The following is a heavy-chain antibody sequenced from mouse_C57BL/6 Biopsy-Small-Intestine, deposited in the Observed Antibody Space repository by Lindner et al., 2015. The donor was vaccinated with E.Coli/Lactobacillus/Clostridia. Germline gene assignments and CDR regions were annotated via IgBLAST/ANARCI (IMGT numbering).Heavy chain of an antibody. CDR1: GYTFHQLL. CDR2: MTPNSGDT. Sequence: KVSCKASGYTFHQLLISNWVRQAAGQGLEWMGWMTPNSGDTGYAQKFQGRVTITRDTSISTAYMELSSLRSEDTAVYYCVRNYYGTGYFDIWGQGTMVTVSS. CDR3: VRNYYGTGYFDI. D-gene: IGHD1-1*01. V-gene: IGHV1-79*01. J-gene: IGHJ3*01.